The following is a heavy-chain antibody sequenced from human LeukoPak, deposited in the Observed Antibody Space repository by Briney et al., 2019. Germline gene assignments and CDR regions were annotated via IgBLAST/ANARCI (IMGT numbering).Heavy chain of an antibody. V-gene: IGHV3-15*01. D-gene: IGHD5-12*01. CDR2: IKSKADGGAT. J-gene: IGHJ4*02. CDR3: TTVGYSDYVADN. Sequence: GGSLRLSCAVSRFSFNIAWMSWARQAPGKGLEWVGRIKSKADGGATDYAEPVKGRFTISRDDSKNTLSLQMSSLKTEDTAVYYCTTVGYSDYVADNWGQGTLVTVFS. CDR1: RFSFNIAW.